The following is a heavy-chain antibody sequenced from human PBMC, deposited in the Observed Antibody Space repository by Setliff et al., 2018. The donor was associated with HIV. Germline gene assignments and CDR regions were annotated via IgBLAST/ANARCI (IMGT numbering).Heavy chain of an antibody. CDR1: GFTFRNYW. Sequence: GESLKISCAASGFTFRNYWMHWVRQAPGKGLVWVSRIDGDGSGTSYADSVQGRFTISRDNAKNTLYLQMNSLRAEDTAVYYCVRDITTCLDVWGQGTTVTVSS. J-gene: IGHJ6*02. CDR2: IDGDGSGT. D-gene: IGHD4-4*01. CDR3: VRDITTCLDV. V-gene: IGHV3-74*01.